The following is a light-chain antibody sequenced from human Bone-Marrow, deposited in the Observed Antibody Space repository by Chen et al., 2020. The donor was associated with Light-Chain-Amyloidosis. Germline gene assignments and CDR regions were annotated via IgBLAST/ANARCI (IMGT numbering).Light chain of an antibody. CDR1: SGDVGTYNY. V-gene: IGLV2-14*01. CDR3: SSFTSSSSYV. Sequence: QSALTQPASVSGSPGQSITISCTGTSGDVGTYNYVAWYPQHPGKAPKVMIYAVSNRPSGVSNRVSGSKSGNTASLTISGLQAEDEAYYYCSSFTSSSSYVFGPGTKVTVL. J-gene: IGLJ1*01. CDR2: AVS.